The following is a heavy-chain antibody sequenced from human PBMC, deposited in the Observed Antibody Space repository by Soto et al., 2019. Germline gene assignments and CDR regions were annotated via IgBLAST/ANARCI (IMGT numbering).Heavy chain of an antibody. D-gene: IGHD3-10*01. CDR3: ARANNRVPGVVMDMAF. Sequence: GLEWMGWVSTYNGNTIYAQNLQGRVTMTTDTSTRTGYMEIRSLRSEDTAVYYCARANNRVPGVVMDMAFWGQGTPVPVTS. CDR2: VSTYNGNT. V-gene: IGHV1-18*01. J-gene: IGHJ4*02.